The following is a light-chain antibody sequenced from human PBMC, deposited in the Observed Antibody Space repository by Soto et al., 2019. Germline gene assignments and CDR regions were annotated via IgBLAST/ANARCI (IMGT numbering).Light chain of an antibody. CDR1: QGIGND. V-gene: IGKV1-6*01. CDR2: AAS. Sequence: IQMTQSPSSLSASVGDRVTITCRASQGIGNDLGWYQQRPGKAPKLLIHAASTLQSGVPSRFSGSGSGTDFTLTISSLQPEDFATYSCLQHYNFPYTFGQGTKLEIK. J-gene: IGKJ2*01. CDR3: LQHYNFPYT.